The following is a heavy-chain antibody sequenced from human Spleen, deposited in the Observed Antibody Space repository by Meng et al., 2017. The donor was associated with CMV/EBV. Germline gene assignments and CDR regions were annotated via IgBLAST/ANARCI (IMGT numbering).Heavy chain of an antibody. CDR1: GFTFSSYE. J-gene: IGHJ6*02. Sequence: GESLKISCAASGFTFSSYEMNWVRQAPGKGLEWVSYISSTGSTKYYADSVKGRFTISRDNSKNTLYLQMNSLRAEDTAVYYCAREGYYGSGSYYYYYYGMDVWGQGTTVTVSS. D-gene: IGHD3-10*01. CDR3: AREGYYGSGSYYYYYYGMDV. CDR2: ISSTGSTK. V-gene: IGHV3-48*03.